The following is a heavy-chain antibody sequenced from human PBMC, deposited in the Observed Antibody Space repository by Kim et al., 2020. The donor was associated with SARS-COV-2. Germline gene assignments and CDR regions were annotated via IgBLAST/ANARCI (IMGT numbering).Heavy chain of an antibody. J-gene: IGHJ6*02. CDR2: INPSGGST. CDR1: GYTFTSYY. D-gene: IGHD2-2*01. V-gene: IGHV1-46*01. CDR3: ARFSERLRCSSTSCTYYYYYGMDV. Sequence: ASVKVSCKASGYTFTSYYMHWVRQAPGQGLEWMGIINPSGGSTSYAQKFQGRVTMTRDTSTSTVYMELSSLRSEDTAVYYCARFSERLRCSSTSCTYYYYYGMDVWGQGTTVTVSS.